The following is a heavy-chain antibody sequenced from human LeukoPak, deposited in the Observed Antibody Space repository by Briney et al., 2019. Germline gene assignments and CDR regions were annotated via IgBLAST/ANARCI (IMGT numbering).Heavy chain of an antibody. D-gene: IGHD3-22*01. CDR2: IYTSGGT. V-gene: IGHV4-61*02. J-gene: IGHJ4*02. CDR3: ARARTYYYDSSGYYNAYYFDY. Sequence: SETLSLTCTVSGGSISSGSYYWSWIRQPAGKGLEWIGRIYTSGGTNYNPSLKSRVTISVDTSKNQFSLKLSSVTAADTAVYYCARARTYYYDSSGYYNAYYFDYWGQGTLVTVSS. CDR1: GGSISSGSYY.